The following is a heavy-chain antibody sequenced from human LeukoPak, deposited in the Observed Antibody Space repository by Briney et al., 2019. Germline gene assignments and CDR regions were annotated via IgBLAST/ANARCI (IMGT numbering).Heavy chain of an antibody. CDR2: VYYNGSS. D-gene: IGHD3-10*01. Sequence: SSETLSLTCTVSGGSIGFYNWNWIRQPPGKGLEWIGCVYYNGSSNYNPSLKSRVTISVDTSKIQFSLKLSSVTAADTAVYYCARSIKRGLFDYWGQGSLVTVSS. V-gene: IGHV4-59*01. CDR3: ARSIKRGLFDY. CDR1: GGSIGFYN. J-gene: IGHJ4*02.